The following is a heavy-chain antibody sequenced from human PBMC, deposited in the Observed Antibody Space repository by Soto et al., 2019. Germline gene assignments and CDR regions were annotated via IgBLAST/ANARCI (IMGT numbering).Heavy chain of an antibody. V-gene: IGHV1-24*01. CDR2: FDPEDGET. J-gene: IGHJ4*02. CDR1: GYTLTELS. Sequence: ASVKVSCKVSGYTLTELSMHWVRQAPGKGLEWMGGFDPEDGETIYAQKFQGRVTMTEDTSTDTAYMELSSLRYEDTAVYYCLHTTDRALRYPGWGQGTLVTVSS. CDR3: LHTTDRALRYPG. D-gene: IGHD3-9*01.